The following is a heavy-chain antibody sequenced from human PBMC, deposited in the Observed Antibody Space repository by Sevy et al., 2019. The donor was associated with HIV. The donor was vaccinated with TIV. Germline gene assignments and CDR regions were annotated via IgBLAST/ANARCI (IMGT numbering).Heavy chain of an antibody. V-gene: IGHV3-64D*09. CDR1: GFTFSGSA. CDR3: VKDSIFYDSSSGYRPFYYYGMDV. CDR2: ISSSGSSA. D-gene: IGHD3-3*01. J-gene: IGHJ6*02. Sequence: GSLRLSCSASGFTFSGSALHWVRQAPGKGLEYVSVISSSGSSAYYAESVRGRFTISRDNSKNTLYLQMSSLRAEDTAVYYCVKDSIFYDSSSGYRPFYYYGMDVWGQGTSVTVSS.